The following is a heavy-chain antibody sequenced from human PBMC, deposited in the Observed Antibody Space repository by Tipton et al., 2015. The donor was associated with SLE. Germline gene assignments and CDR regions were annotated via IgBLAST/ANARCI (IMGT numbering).Heavy chain of an antibody. Sequence: TLSLTCTVSGGSISNFYWSWIRQPPGKGLEWIGYIYYSGRTNNNPSLQSRVTISVDTSENQLSLKMRSVTAADTAVYYCARGRVPNTWGQGTLVTVST. CDR2: IYYSGRT. J-gene: IGHJ5*02. V-gene: IGHV4-59*01. CDR3: ARGRVPNT. CDR1: GGSISNFY.